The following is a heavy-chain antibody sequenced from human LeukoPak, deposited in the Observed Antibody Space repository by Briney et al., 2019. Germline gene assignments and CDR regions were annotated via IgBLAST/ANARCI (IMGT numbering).Heavy chain of an antibody. Sequence: GGSLRLSCEASGFTFSNYAMNWVRQAPGKGLEWVAVISYDGNKKYYADSVEGRFTISRDNSKNTLYLQMNSLRAEDTAVYYCARWKSLKGTFDYWGQGTLVTVS. CDR3: ARWKSLKGTFDY. CDR1: GFTFSNYA. CDR2: ISYDGNKK. V-gene: IGHV3-30*04. D-gene: IGHD1-7*01. J-gene: IGHJ4*02.